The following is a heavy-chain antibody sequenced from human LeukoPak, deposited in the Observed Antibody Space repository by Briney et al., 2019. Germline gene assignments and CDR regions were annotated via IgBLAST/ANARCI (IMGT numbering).Heavy chain of an antibody. CDR1: GYTFTNYG. CDR3: ARDPSGDSSGYRDY. CDR2: ISAYNGNT. D-gene: IGHD3-22*01. J-gene: IGHJ4*02. Sequence: ASVKVSCKASGYTFTNYGITWVRQAPGQGLEWMGWISAYNGNTNYAQKLQGKVTMTTDTSTSTAYMELRSLRSDDTAVYYCARDPSGDSSGYRDYWGQGTLVTVSS. V-gene: IGHV1-18*01.